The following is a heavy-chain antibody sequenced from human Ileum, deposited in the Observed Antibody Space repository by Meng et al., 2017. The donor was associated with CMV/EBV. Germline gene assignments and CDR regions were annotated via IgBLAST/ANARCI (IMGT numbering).Heavy chain of an antibody. CDR3: SKGANYGSYSVDY. CDR2: INPNDSYT. D-gene: IGHD4-17*01. CDR1: GFTFTCYA. J-gene: IGHJ4*02. Sequence: GQCVHSVGVVAQPGASFTVSCKPSGFTFTCYAMHWVRQAPGDGLDWIGWINPNDSYTNYAQTFQGGVTMTRDTSNNTVYLEMTSADTAVYYFSKGANYGSYSVDYWGQGTLVTVSS. V-gene: IGHV1-2*02.